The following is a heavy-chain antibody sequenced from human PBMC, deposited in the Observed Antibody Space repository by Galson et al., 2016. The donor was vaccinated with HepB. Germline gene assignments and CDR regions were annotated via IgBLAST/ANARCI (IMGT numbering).Heavy chain of an antibody. CDR3: AKDQGILRHFDWLTYDAFDM. D-gene: IGHD3-9*01. Sequence: SLRLSCAASGFTFSKYALHWVRQAPGKGLEWVAVISTNGISQNYEDSVKCRFTVYRDNSKNTVDLQMNSLRPEDTAVYYCAKDQGILRHFDWLTYDAFDMWGQGTMVTVSS. J-gene: IGHJ3*02. CDR1: GFTFSKYA. V-gene: IGHV3-30*18. CDR2: ISTNGISQ.